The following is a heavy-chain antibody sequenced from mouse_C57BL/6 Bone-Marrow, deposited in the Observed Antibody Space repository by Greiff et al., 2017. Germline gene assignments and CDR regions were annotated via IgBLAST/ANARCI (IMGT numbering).Heavy chain of an antibody. CDR3: ARGGEHWYFDV. CDR1: GYSFTGYF. Sequence: VQLQQSGPELVKPGDSVKISCKASGYSFTGYFMNWVMQSHGKSLEWIGRINPYNGDTFYNQKFKGKATLTVDKSSSTAHMELRSLTSEDSAVYYCARGGEHWYFDVWGTGTTVTVSS. V-gene: IGHV1-20*01. J-gene: IGHJ1*03. CDR2: INPYNGDT.